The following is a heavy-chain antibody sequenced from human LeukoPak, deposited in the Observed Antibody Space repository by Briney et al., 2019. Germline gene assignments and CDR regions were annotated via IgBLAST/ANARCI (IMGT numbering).Heavy chain of an antibody. V-gene: IGHV1-69*13. J-gene: IGHJ6*03. CDR3: ARDPPGSSGPYYYYYMDV. D-gene: IGHD6-19*01. Sequence: ASVKVSCKASGGTFSSYAISWVRQAPGQGLEWMGGIIPIFGTANYAQKFQGRVTITADESTSTAYMELSSLRSEDTAVYYCARDPPGSSGPYYYYYMDVWGKGTTVTVSS. CDR1: GGTFSSYA. CDR2: IIPIFGTA.